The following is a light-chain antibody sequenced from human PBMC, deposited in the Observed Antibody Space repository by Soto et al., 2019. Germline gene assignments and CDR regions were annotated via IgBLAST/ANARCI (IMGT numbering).Light chain of an antibody. CDR2: HDS. CDR3: SSYTTSSTYV. Sequence: QSALTQPASVSGSPGQSITISCTGTSSDVGAYNYVSWYQQHPGKAPKLMIYHDSNRPSGVSNRFSGSKSGNTASLTISGLQAEDEADYYCSSYTTSSTYVFGTGTQLTVL. J-gene: IGLJ1*01. CDR1: SSDVGAYNY. V-gene: IGLV2-14*01.